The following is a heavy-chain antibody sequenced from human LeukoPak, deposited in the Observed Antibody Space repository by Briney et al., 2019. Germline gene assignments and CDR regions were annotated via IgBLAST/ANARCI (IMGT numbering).Heavy chain of an antibody. Sequence: SVKVSCKASGGTFSSYAISWVRQAPGQGLEWMGGIIPIFGTANYAQKFQGRVTVTTDESTSTAYMELSSLRSEDTAVYYCARASSSGYYPFDYWGQGTLVTVSS. CDR1: GGTFSSYA. CDR2: IIPIFGTA. J-gene: IGHJ4*02. V-gene: IGHV1-69*05. D-gene: IGHD3-22*01. CDR3: ARASSSGYYPFDY.